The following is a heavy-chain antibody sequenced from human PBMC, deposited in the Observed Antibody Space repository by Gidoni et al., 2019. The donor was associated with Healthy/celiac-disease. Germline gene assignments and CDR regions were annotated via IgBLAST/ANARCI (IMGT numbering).Heavy chain of an antibody. D-gene: IGHD3-22*01. CDR2: ISYDGSNK. CDR3: AKGSYDSSGYLDY. Sequence: QVQLVESGGGVVQPGSSLRLSCAASGVTFSSYGMHWVRQAPGKRLEWVAVISYDGSNKYYADSVKGRFTISRDNSKNTLYLQMNSLRAEDTAVYYCAKGSYDSSGYLDYWGQGTLVTVSS. J-gene: IGHJ4*02. CDR1: GVTFSSYG. V-gene: IGHV3-30*18.